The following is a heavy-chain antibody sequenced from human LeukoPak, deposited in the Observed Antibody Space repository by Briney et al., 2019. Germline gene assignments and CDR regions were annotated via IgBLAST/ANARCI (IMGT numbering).Heavy chain of an antibody. CDR1: GGSISSYY. CDR3: AKESVGITWYFDY. D-gene: IGHD1-26*01. Sequence: PSETLSLTCTVSGGSISSYYWSWVRQAPGKGLEWVSVMSGSDGSTYYADSVKGRFTISRDNSKNMLYLQMNSLRAEDTAIYYCAKESVGITWYFDYWGQGTLVTVSS. CDR2: MSGSDGST. V-gene: IGHV3-23*01. J-gene: IGHJ4*02.